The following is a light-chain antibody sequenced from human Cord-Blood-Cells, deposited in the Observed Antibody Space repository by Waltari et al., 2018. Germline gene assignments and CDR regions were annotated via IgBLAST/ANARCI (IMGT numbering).Light chain of an antibody. Sequence: EIVMTQSSATLPVSPGERATLTCRASQSVSSNLAWYQQKPGQAPRLLIYGASTRGTGIPARFSGSGSGTEFTLTISSLQAEDFAVYYCQQYNNWPRTFGQGTKVEIK. V-gene: IGKV3-15*01. CDR1: QSVSSN. CDR2: GAS. J-gene: IGKJ1*01. CDR3: QQYNNWPRT.